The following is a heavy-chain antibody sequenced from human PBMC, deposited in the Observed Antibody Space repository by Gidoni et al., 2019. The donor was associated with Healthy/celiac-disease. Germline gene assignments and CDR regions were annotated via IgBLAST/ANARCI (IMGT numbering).Heavy chain of an antibody. V-gene: IGHV3-23*01. J-gene: IGHJ3*02. CDR1: GFTFSSYA. D-gene: IGHD3-10*01. CDR2: ISGSGGST. Sequence: EVQLLESGGGLVQPGGSLRLSCPASGFTFSSYAMSWVRQAPGKGLEWVSAISGSGGSTYYADSVKGRFTISRDNSKNTLYLQMNSLRAEDTAVYYCAKDHLYGSGSRGAFDIWGQGTMVTVSS. CDR3: AKDHLYGSGSRGAFDI.